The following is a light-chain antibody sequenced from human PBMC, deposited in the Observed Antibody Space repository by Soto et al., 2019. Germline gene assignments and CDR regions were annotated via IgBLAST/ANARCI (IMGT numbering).Light chain of an antibody. J-gene: IGKJ1*01. CDR2: ETS. Sequence: DVQMTQSPSTLSASVGDRVTITCRASQSISRWLAWYQQKPGKAPKLLIYETSSLEDGVPSRFTGSGSGTEFSLTITSLQPEDFASYYCQQYKDYWTFGQQTNVDI. CDR3: QQYKDYWT. V-gene: IGKV1-5*03. CDR1: QSISRW.